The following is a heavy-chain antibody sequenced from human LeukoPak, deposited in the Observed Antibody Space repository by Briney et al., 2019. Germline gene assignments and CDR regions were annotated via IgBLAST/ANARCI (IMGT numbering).Heavy chain of an antibody. CDR1: GGSISSYY. V-gene: IGHV4-4*07. CDR3: AGDYSSSWSRGFDY. CDR2: IYTSGST. D-gene: IGHD6-13*01. Sequence: SETLSLTCTVSGGSISSYYWSWIRQPAGKGLEWIGRIYTSGSTNYNPSLKSRVTISVDKSKNQFYLKLSSVTAADTAVYYCAGDYSSSWSRGFDYWGQGTLVTVSS. J-gene: IGHJ4*02.